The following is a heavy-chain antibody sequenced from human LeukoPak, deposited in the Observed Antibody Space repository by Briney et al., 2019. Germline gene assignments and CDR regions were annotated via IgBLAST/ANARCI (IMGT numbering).Heavy chain of an antibody. CDR2: IVVGSGNT. D-gene: IGHD2-8*02. J-gene: IGHJ3*02. CDR3: AAVPNANAWYWDDAFDI. CDR1: GFTFTTSA. Sequence: ASVKVSCKASGFTFTTSAVQWVRQARGQRLEWIGRIVVGSGNTDHAQKFQGRLTITRDISTSTAYMELSSLTSDDTDVYYCAAVPNANAWYWDDAFDIWGQGTMVTVSS. V-gene: IGHV1-58*01.